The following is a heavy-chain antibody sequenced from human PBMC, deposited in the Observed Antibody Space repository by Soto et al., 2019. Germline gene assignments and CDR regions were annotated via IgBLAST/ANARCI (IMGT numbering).Heavy chain of an antibody. V-gene: IGHV2-5*02. CDR3: AYLPCSGGSCYWFSFSGMDV. CDR2: IYWDDDK. J-gene: IGHJ6*02. Sequence: QISWKGSGPTLVKPTQTLTRTCTFTGFSLSTRGEGVAWIRQPPGKALEWLALIYWDDDKRYRPSLESRLTITKDTSKNQVVPTMTNMDSVDTATYYCAYLPCSGGSCYWFSFSGMDVWGQGTTVTVSS. CDR1: GFSLSTRGEG. D-gene: IGHD2-15*01.